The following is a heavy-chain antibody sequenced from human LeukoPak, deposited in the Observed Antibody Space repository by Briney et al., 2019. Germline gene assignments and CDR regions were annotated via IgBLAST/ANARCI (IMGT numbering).Heavy chain of an antibody. V-gene: IGHV1-46*03. D-gene: IGHD3-3*01. CDR3: ARTLWSGYYFDY. CDR1: GYTFTSYY. J-gene: IGHJ4*02. Sequence: ASVKVSCKASGYTFTSYYMHWVRQAPGQGLEWMGIINSSGGSTSYAQKFQGRVTMTRDTSTSTVYMELSSLRSEDTAVYYCARTLWSGYYFDYWGQGTLVTVSS. CDR2: INSSGGST.